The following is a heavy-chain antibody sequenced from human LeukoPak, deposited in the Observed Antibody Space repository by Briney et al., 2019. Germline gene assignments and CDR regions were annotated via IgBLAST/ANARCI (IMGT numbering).Heavy chain of an antibody. Sequence: PGRSLRLSCAAPGFTFSSYAMHWVRQAPGKGLEWVAVISYDGSNKYYADSVKGRFTISRDNSKNTLYLQMNSLRAEDTAVYYCARDLLYYYDSSGIKRGCDYWGQGTLVTVSS. CDR3: ARDLLYYYDSSGIKRGCDY. J-gene: IGHJ4*02. CDR2: ISYDGSNK. V-gene: IGHV3-30-3*01. CDR1: GFTFSSYA. D-gene: IGHD3-22*01.